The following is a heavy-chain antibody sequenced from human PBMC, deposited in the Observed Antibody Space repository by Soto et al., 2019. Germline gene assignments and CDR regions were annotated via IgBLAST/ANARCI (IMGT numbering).Heavy chain of an antibody. J-gene: IGHJ6*02. CDR2: IYHSGST. CDR3: ARAAIVVVPAASSLYYYYYGMDV. Sequence: QVQLQESGPGLVKPSGTLSLTCAVSGGSISSSNWWSWVRQPPGKGLEWIGEIYHSGSTNYNPSLKSRVTISVDKSKNQFSLKLSSVTAADTAVYYCARAAIVVVPAASSLYYYYYGMDVWGQGTTVTVSS. V-gene: IGHV4-4*02. D-gene: IGHD2-2*01. CDR1: GGSISSSNW.